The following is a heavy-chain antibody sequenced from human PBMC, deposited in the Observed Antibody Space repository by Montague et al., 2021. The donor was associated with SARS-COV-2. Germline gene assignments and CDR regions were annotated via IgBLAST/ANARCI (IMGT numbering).Heavy chain of an antibody. CDR2: IGTPGDT. J-gene: IGHJ4*02. D-gene: IGHD2-15*01. Sequence: SLRLSCAASGFTFNTYDMHWVRQATGKGLEWVSSIGTPGDTYYPGSVKGRFTISRENAKNSLYLQMNSLRAGDTAVYYCARGGYGSGSNCLYFDSWGQGTLVTVSS. V-gene: IGHV3-13*01. CDR3: ARGGYGSGSNCLYFDS. CDR1: GFTFNTYD.